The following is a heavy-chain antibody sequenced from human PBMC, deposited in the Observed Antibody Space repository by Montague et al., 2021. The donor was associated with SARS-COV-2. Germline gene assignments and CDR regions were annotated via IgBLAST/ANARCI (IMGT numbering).Heavy chain of an antibody. D-gene: IGHD3-16*01. V-gene: IGHV4-34*01. CDR1: GVSFSDYF. Sequence: SETLSLTCGVYGVSFSDYFWTWIRQSPEKGLEWIGEISLSGRTNXNPSLNNRVTISLDTSRKQFSLNLNSVTAADTAIYYCARDFERGGNFDYWGQGILVTVSS. CDR2: ISLSGRT. J-gene: IGHJ4*02. CDR3: ARDFERGGNFDY.